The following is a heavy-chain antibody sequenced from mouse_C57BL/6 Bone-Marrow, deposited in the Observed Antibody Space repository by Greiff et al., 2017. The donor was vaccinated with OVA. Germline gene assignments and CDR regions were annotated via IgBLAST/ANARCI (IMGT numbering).Heavy chain of an antibody. CDR2: IDPENGDT. J-gene: IGHJ1*03. Sequence: VQLQQSGAELVRPGASVKLSCTASGFNIKDDYMHWVKQRPEQGLEWIGWIDPENGDTEYASKFQGKATITADTSSNTAYLQLSSLTSEDTAVYYCTGVYYEYFDVWGTGTTVTVSS. CDR1: GFNIKDDY. CDR3: TGVYYEYFDV. V-gene: IGHV14-4*01. D-gene: IGHD2-4*01.